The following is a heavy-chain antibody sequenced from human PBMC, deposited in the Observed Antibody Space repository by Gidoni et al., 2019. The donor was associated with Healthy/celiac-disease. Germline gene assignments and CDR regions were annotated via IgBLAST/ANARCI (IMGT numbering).Heavy chain of an antibody. CDR3: AKSPYQLLLFDY. CDR1: GFTFSSYA. CDR2: ISGSGGST. J-gene: IGHJ4*02. D-gene: IGHD2-2*01. Sequence: EVQLLESGGGLVHPGGALRITWAASGFTFSSYAMSWVRQAPGKGLEWVSAISGSGGSTYYADSVKGRFTISRDNSKNTLYLQMNSLRAEDTAVYYCAKSPYQLLLFDYWGQGTLVTVSS. V-gene: IGHV3-23*01.